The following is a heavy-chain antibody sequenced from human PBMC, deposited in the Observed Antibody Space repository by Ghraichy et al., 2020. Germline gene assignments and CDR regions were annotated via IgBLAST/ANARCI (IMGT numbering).Heavy chain of an antibody. CDR1: GFTFSSYA. D-gene: IGHD3-10*01. Sequence: GGSLRLSCAASGFTFSSYAMSWVRQAPGKGLEWVSAISGSGGSTYYADSVKGRFTISRDNSKNTLYLQMNSLRAEDTAVYYCAKPPWSHGSGSYLALSSGPLFDYWGQGTLVTVSS. V-gene: IGHV3-23*01. J-gene: IGHJ4*02. CDR2: ISGSGGST. CDR3: AKPPWSHGSGSYLALSSGPLFDY.